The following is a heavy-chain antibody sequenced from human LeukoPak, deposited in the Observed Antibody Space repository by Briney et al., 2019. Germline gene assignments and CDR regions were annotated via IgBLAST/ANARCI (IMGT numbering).Heavy chain of an antibody. CDR3: ARAYDYVWGSYRPFDY. J-gene: IGHJ4*02. V-gene: IGHV1-46*01. CDR2: INPSGGST. Sequence: ASVKVSCKASGYTFTSYYMHWVRQAPGQGLEWMGIINPSGGSTSYAQKFQGRVTMTRDTSTGTVYMELSSLRSEDTAVYYCARAYDYVWGSYRPFDYWGQGTLVTVSS. CDR1: GYTFTSYY. D-gene: IGHD3-16*02.